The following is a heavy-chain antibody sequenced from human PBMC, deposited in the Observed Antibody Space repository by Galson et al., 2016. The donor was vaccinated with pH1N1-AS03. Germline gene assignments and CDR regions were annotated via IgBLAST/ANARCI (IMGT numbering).Heavy chain of an antibody. CDR3: ARVGTVVEPTAKDFLYYYYMDV. CDR2: VIPMFSTS. D-gene: IGHD2-2*01. J-gene: IGHJ6*03. Sequence: SVKVSCKASGGTFSSHGFSWVRQAPGQGLEWMGRVIPMFSTSNYAQKFQGRLRIIADKSTSTAYMELNSLRSEDTAVYYCARVGTVVEPTAKDFLYYYYMDVWGKGTTVTVSS. CDR1: GGTFSSHG. V-gene: IGHV1-69*06.